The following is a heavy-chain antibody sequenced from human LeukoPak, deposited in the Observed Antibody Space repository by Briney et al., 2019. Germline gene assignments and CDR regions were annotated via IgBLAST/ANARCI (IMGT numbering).Heavy chain of an antibody. CDR3: ARGMFDNSGHYYYFYYALDV. J-gene: IGHJ6*02. Sequence: VASVKVSCKASGYTFTSYHIDWVRQAPGQGPEWMGWMNAKSGHTGYAQNLEGRVTMTRDTSTNTAYMELRSLRSEDTAVYFCARGMFDNSGHYYYFYYALDVWGQGTTVTVSS. V-gene: IGHV1-8*01. CDR1: GYTFTSYH. CDR2: MNAKSGHT. D-gene: IGHD3-22*01.